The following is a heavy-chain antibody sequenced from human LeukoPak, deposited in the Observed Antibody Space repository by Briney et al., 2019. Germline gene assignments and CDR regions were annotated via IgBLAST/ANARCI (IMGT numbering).Heavy chain of an antibody. V-gene: IGHV3-9*01. D-gene: IGHD5-12*01. CDR1: GFTFDDYA. J-gene: IGHJ2*01. CDR2: ISWNSGSI. Sequence: GRSLRLSCAASGFTFDDYAMHWVRQAPGKGLEGVSGISWNSGSIVYADSVKGRFTISRDNAKNSLYLQMNSLRAEDTALYYCAKVATDWYFDLWGRGTLVTVSS. CDR3: AKVATDWYFDL.